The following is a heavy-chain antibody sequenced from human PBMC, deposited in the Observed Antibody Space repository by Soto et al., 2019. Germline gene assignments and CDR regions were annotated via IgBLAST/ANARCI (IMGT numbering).Heavy chain of an antibody. CDR2: IYYSGST. V-gene: IGHV4-59*01. D-gene: IGHD3-22*01. J-gene: IGHJ2*01. CDR3: ARDKHYKDSGGNPHRYFDL. Sequence: QAQLQESGPGLVKPSETLSLTCTVSGGSISGYYWSWIRQPPGKGLEWVGYIYYSGSTNYNPSLKSRVTISVDPSKNQFSLKLSSVTAADTAVYYCARDKHYKDSGGNPHRYFDLWGRGTLVTVSS. CDR1: GGSISGYY.